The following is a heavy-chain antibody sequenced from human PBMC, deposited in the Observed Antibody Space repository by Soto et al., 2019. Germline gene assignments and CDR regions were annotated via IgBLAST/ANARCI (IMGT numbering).Heavy chain of an antibody. D-gene: IGHD2-2*01. J-gene: IGHJ6*02. CDR3: ARMAICNARYCSSTSCCHYYYYGMDV. CDR1: GDSVSSNSAA. V-gene: IGHV6-1*01. CDR2: TYYRSKWYN. Sequence: SQTLSLTCAISGDSVSSNSAAWNWIRQSPSRGLEWLGRTYYRSKWYNDYAVSVKSRITINPDTSKNQFSLQLNSVTPEDTAVYYCARMAICNARYCSSTSCCHYYYYGMDVWCQGTTVTVSS.